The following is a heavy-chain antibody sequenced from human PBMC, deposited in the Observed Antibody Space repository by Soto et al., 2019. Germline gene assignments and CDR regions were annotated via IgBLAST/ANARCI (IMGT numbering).Heavy chain of an antibody. CDR1: GGTFGSYA. D-gene: IGHD3-10*01. CDR2: IIPIFGTA. J-gene: IGHJ6*02. V-gene: IGHV1-69*13. Sequence: SVKVSCKASGGTFGSYAISWVRQAPGQGLEWMGGIIPIFGTANYAQKFQGRVTITADESTSTAYMELSSLRSEDTAVYYCARVKAYYGSGILSHCYYGTDVWGQGTTVTVSS. CDR3: ARVKAYYGSGILSHCYYGTDV.